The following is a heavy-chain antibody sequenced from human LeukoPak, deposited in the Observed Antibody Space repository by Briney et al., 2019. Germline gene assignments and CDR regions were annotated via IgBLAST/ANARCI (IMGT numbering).Heavy chain of an antibody. Sequence: ASVKVSCKASGYTFTGYYMHWVRQAPGQGLEWMGWINPNSGGTNYAQKFQGWVTMTRDTSISTAYMELSRLRSDDTAVYYCARAEYCYYCGMDVWGQGTTVIVSS. J-gene: IGHJ6*02. D-gene: IGHD2/OR15-2a*01. CDR2: INPNSGGT. CDR3: ARAEYCYYCGMDV. V-gene: IGHV1-2*04. CDR1: GYTFTGYY.